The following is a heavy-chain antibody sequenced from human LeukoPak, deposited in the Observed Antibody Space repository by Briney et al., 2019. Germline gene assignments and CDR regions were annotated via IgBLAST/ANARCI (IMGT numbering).Heavy chain of an antibody. D-gene: IGHD4-17*01. V-gene: IGHV3-23*01. CDR1: GFTFSAYA. CDR3: ARDPNGDYIGAFDM. CDR2: IRGGGGSA. J-gene: IGHJ3*02. Sequence: GGSLRLSCTASGFTFSAYAMMWVRQAPGKGPEWVSAIRGGGGSAFYADSVKGRFTISRDNSKYTLFSQMNSLRAEDTAVYYCARDPNGDYIGAFDMWGPGTMVTVSS.